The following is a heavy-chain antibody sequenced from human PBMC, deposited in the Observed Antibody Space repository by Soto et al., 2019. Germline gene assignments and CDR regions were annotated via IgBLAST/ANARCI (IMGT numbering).Heavy chain of an antibody. CDR3: ARTNSSSWSSFGMDV. J-gene: IGHJ6*02. CDR2: ISAYNGTA. Sequence: SLKVSCKASGYTFTSYGISWVRQAPGQGLEWMGWISAYNGTANYAQKFQGRVTITADESTSTAYMELSSLRSEDTAVYYCARTNSSSWSSFGMDVWGQGTTVTVSS. D-gene: IGHD6-13*01. V-gene: IGHV1-69*13. CDR1: GYTFTSYG.